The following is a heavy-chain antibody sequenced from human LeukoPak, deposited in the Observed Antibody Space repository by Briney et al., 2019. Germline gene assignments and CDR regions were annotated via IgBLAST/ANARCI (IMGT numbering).Heavy chain of an antibody. Sequence: SETLSLTCAVYGGSFNGYYWNWIRQPPGKGLEWIGELNHDGSTNSNPSLTSRVTISVDTSKNQFSLKLNSLTAADTAVYYCARAPNEYQLLHPWAFDIWGQGIMVTVSS. D-gene: IGHD2-2*02. J-gene: IGHJ3*02. CDR3: ARAPNEYQLLHPWAFDI. CDR2: LNHDGST. V-gene: IGHV4-34*01. CDR1: GGSFNGYY.